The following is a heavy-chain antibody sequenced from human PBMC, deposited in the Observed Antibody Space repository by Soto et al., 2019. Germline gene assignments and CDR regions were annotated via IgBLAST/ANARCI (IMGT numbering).Heavy chain of an antibody. CDR3: ASRGEGFIVVEYYFDY. Sequence: GGSLRLSCAASGFTFSSYAMSWVRQAPGKGLEWVSAISGSGGSTYYADSVKGRFTISRDNSKNTLYLQMNSLRAEDTAVYYCASRGEGFIVVEYYFDYWGQGTLVTVSS. CDR2: ISGSGGST. V-gene: IGHV3-23*01. CDR1: GFTFSSYA. J-gene: IGHJ4*02. D-gene: IGHD2-21*01.